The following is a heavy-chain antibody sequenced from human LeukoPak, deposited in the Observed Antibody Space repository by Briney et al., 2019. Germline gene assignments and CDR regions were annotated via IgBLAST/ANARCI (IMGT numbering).Heavy chain of an antibody. CDR2: ISGSGSST. V-gene: IGHV3-23*01. CDR1: GFKFSSYA. CDR3: AKGLYYYDSSGYPY. J-gene: IGHJ4*02. Sequence: GGSLRLSCAASGFKFSSYAMSWVRQAPGKGLEWVSGISGSGSSTYYADSVKGRFTISRDNSKNTLSLQMNSLRAEDTAVYYCAKGLYYYDSSGYPYWGQGTLVTVSS. D-gene: IGHD3-22*01.